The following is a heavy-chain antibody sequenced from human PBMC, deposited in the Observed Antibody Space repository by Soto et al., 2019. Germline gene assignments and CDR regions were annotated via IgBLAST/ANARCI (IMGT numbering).Heavy chain of an antibody. CDR2: IIPILGIA. Sequence: QVQLVQSGAEVKKPGSSVKVSCKASGGTFSSYTISWVRQAPGQGLEWMGRIIPILGIANYAQKFQGRVTIXXDXSXXTAYMELSSLRSEDTAVYYCARDRFRGSYFRWFDPWGQGTLVTVSS. J-gene: IGHJ5*02. V-gene: IGHV1-69*08. CDR3: ARDRFRGSYFRWFDP. CDR1: GGTFSSYT. D-gene: IGHD1-26*01.